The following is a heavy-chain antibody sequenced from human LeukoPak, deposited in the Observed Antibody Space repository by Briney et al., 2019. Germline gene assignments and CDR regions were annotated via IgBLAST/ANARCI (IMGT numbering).Heavy chain of an antibody. CDR1: GYTFTGYY. V-gene: IGHV1-2*02. Sequence: GASVKVSCKASGYTFTGYYMHWVRQAPGQGLEWMGWINPNSGGTNYAQKFQGRVTMTRDTSISTAYMELSRLRSDDTAVYYCASWGNQVAARYYYYYGMDVWGQGTTVTVSS. J-gene: IGHJ6*02. CDR3: ASWGNQVAARYYYYYGMDV. D-gene: IGHD3-16*01. CDR2: INPNSGGT.